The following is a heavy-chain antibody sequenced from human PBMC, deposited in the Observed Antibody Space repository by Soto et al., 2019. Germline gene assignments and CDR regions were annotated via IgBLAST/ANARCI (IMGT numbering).Heavy chain of an antibody. Sequence: PGGSLRLSCAASGFTFSGSAMHWVRQASGKGLEWVGRIRSKANSYATAYAASVKGRFTISRDDSKNTAYLQMNSLKTEDTAVYYCTRGYYDSSGYYYNTDYWGQGTLVTVSS. CDR1: GFTFSGSA. CDR3: TRGYYDSSGYYYNTDY. V-gene: IGHV3-73*01. J-gene: IGHJ4*02. D-gene: IGHD3-22*01. CDR2: IRSKANSYAT.